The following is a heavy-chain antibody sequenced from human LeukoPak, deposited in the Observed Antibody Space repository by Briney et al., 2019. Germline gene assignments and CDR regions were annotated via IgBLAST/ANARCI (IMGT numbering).Heavy chain of an antibody. CDR1: GFTFSSYA. J-gene: IGHJ5*02. Sequence: PGGSLRLSCAASGFTFSSYAMHWVRQAPGKGLEWVAVISYDGSSKYYADSVKGRFTISRDNSKNTLYLQMNSLRAEDTAVYYCARTGTTGTTSDWFDPWGQGTLVTVSS. CDR2: ISYDGSSK. CDR3: ARTGTTGTTSDWFDP. D-gene: IGHD1-1*01. V-gene: IGHV3-30*04.